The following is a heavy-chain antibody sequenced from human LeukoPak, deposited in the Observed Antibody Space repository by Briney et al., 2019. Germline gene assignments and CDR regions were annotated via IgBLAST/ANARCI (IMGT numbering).Heavy chain of an antibody. CDR3: AKGPYYYGSGSEIDY. V-gene: IGHV3-53*05. CDR1: GFTVSSNY. Sequence: GGSLRLSCAASGFTVSSNYMSWVRQAPGKGLEWVTVIYSGGSTYYADSVKGRFTISRDNSKNTLYLQMNSLRAEDTAVYYCAKGPYYYGSGSEIDYWGQGTLVTVSS. D-gene: IGHD3-10*01. J-gene: IGHJ4*02. CDR2: IYSGGST.